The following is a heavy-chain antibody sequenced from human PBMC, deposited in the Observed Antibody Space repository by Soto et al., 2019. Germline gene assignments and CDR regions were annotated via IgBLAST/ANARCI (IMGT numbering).Heavy chain of an antibody. CDR2: IIPIFGTA. D-gene: IGHD5-12*01. CDR3: AKDLYDGGDY. CDR1: GGTFTSYA. J-gene: IGHJ4*02. V-gene: IGHV1-69*13. Sequence: SVKVSCKASGGTFTSYAISWVRQAPGQGLEWMGGIIPIFGTANYAQKFQGRVTITADESTSTAYMELSSLRSEDTAVYYCAKDLYDGGDYWGQGTLVTVSS.